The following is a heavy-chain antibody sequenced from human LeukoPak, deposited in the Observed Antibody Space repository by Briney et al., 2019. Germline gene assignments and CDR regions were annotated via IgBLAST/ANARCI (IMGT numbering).Heavy chain of an antibody. CDR3: ARGRYYYGSGSYSNAFDI. J-gene: IGHJ3*02. CDR1: GGSISSYY. CDR2: IYYSGST. V-gene: IGHV4-59*01. D-gene: IGHD3-10*01. Sequence: PSETLSLTCTVSGGSISSYYWSWIRQPPGKGLEWIGYIYYSGSTNYNPSLKSRVTISVDTSKNQFSLKLSSVTAADTAVYYCARGRYYYGSGSYSNAFDIWGQGTMVTVSS.